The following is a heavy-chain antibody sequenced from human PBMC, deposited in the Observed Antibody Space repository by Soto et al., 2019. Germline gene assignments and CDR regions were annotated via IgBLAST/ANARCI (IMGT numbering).Heavy chain of an antibody. CDR2: IIPIFGTA. J-gene: IGHJ5*02. CDR1: GGTFSSYA. CDR3: ARDPSPCGGDCYPNWFDP. Sequence: QVQLVQSGAEVKKPGSSVKVSCKASGGTFSSYAISWVRQAPGQGLEWMGGIIPIFGTANYAQKFQGRVTITADESRSTAYMELSSLRSEDTAVYYCARDPSPCGGDCYPNWFDPWGQGTLVTVSS. V-gene: IGHV1-69*12. D-gene: IGHD2-21*02.